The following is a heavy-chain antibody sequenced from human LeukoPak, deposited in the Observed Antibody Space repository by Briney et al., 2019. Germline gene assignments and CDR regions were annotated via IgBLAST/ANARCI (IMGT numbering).Heavy chain of an antibody. CDR2: ISSSSSYI. CDR3: AIDYVWGSYSY. D-gene: IGHD3-16*01. J-gene: IGHJ4*02. CDR1: GFTFSSYS. Sequence: GSLRLSCAASGFTFSSYSMNWVCQAPGEGLGWVSSISSSSSYIYYADSVKGRFTISRDNAKNSLYLQMNSLRAEDTAVYYCAIDYVWGSYSYWGQGTLVTVSS. V-gene: IGHV3-21*01.